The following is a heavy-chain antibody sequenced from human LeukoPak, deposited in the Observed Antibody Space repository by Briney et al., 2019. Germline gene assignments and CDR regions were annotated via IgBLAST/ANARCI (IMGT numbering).Heavy chain of an antibody. CDR3: ARDNSVGDNAWWFDP. V-gene: IGHV1-46*01. D-gene: IGHD1-26*01. CDR1: GYTFTSYY. Sequence: ASVKVSCTASGYTFTSYYMHWVRQAPGQGLEWMGLINPTGGSTGYAQKFQGRVTMTRDMSTSTDYMELSSLRSEDTAIYYCARDNSVGDNAWWFDPWGQGTLVAVSS. J-gene: IGHJ5*02. CDR2: INPTGGST.